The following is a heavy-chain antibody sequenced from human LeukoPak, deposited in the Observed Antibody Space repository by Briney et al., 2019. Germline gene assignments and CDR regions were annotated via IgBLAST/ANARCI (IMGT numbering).Heavy chain of an antibody. CDR3: ANDFDY. Sequence: GGSLRLSCAASGITFSSYAMTWVRQAPGKGLEWVSTISGSTNGTYYADSVKGRFTISRDNSKNTLYLQLNSLRAEDTAVFYCANDFDYWGQGTLVTVSS. CDR1: GITFSSYA. CDR2: ISGSTNGT. V-gene: IGHV3-23*01. J-gene: IGHJ4*02.